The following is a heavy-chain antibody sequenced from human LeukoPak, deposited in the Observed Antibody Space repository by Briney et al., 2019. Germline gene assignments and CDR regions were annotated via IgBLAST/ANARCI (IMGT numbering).Heavy chain of an antibody. Sequence: SETLSLTCTVSGGSISSYYWSWIRQPPGKGLEWIGYIYYSGSTNYNPSLKSRVTISVDTSKNQFSLKLSSVTAADTAVYYCARRLGSAGAFDIWGQGTMVTVSS. V-gene: IGHV4-59*01. CDR1: GGSISSYY. D-gene: IGHD4-11*01. CDR2: IYYSGST. J-gene: IGHJ3*02. CDR3: ARRLGSAGAFDI.